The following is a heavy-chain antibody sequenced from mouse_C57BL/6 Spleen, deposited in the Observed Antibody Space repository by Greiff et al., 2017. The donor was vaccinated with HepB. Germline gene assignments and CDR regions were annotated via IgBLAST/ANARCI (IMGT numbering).Heavy chain of an antibody. Sequence: EVKLMESGEGLVKPGGSLKLSCAASGFTFSSYAMSWVRQTPEKRLEWVAYISSGGDYIYYADTVKGRFTISRDNARNTLYLQMSSLKSEDTAMYYCTRSYDYDKNSWFAYWGQGTLVTVSA. D-gene: IGHD2-4*01. J-gene: IGHJ3*01. CDR1: GFTFSSYA. CDR2: ISSGGDYI. V-gene: IGHV5-9-1*02. CDR3: TRSYDYDKNSWFAY.